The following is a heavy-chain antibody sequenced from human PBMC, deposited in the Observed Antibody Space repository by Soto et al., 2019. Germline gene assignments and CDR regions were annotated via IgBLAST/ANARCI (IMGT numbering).Heavy chain of an antibody. D-gene: IGHD6-19*01. CDR1: GGTFSSYA. V-gene: IGHV1-69*13. Sequence: GASVKVSCKASGGTFSSYAISWVRQAPGQGLEWMGGIIPIFGTANYAQKFQGRVTITADESTSTAYMELSSLRSEDTAVYYCASYSVAGLRGWFDPWGQGTLVTVSS. CDR3: ASYSVAGLRGWFDP. J-gene: IGHJ5*02. CDR2: IIPIFGTA.